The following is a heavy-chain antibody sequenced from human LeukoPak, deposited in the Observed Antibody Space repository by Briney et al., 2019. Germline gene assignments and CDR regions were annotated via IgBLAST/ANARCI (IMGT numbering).Heavy chain of an antibody. Sequence: GASVKVSCKASGYTFTSYGISWVQQAPGQGLEWMGWISAYNGNTNYAQKLQGRVTMTTDTSTSTAYMELRSLRSDDTAVYYCARDWVAYCGGDCYYYPDYWGQGTLVTVSS. V-gene: IGHV1-18*01. J-gene: IGHJ4*02. CDR2: ISAYNGNT. D-gene: IGHD2-21*02. CDR3: ARDWVAYCGGDCYYYPDY. CDR1: GYTFTSYG.